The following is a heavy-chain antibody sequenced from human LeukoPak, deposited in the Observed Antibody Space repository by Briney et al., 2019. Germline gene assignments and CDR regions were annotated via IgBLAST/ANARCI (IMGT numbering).Heavy chain of an antibody. J-gene: IGHJ4*02. CDR2: IKSDGSST. Sequence: PGGSLRLSCAASGFTFSTSWMYWVRQAPGKGLVWVSRIKSDGSSTSYADSVKGRFTISRDNAKNTLYLQMNSLRAEDTAVYYCARLREIPVFGVVTKSTSYFDYWGQGTLVTVSS. CDR1: GFTFSTSW. V-gene: IGHV3-74*01. CDR3: ARLREIPVFGVVTKSTSYFDY. D-gene: IGHD3-3*01.